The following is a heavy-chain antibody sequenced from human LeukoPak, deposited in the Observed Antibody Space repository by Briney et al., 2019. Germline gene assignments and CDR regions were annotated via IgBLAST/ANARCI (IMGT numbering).Heavy chain of an antibody. CDR2: IIPIFGTA. Sequence: SVKVSCKASGGTFSSYAISWVRQAPGQGLEWMGGIIPIFGTANYAQKFQGRVTITADESTSTAYMELSSLRSEDTDVYYCARDFADGYKNTNWFDSWGQGTLVTVSS. CDR3: ARDFADGYKNTNWFDS. CDR1: GGTFSSYA. D-gene: IGHD5-24*01. J-gene: IGHJ5*01. V-gene: IGHV1-69*01.